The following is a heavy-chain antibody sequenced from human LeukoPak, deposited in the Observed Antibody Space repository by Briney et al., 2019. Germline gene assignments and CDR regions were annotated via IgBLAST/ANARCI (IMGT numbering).Heavy chain of an antibody. CDR2: IYSGGTT. V-gene: IGHV3-53*01. J-gene: IGHJ4*02. Sequence: GSLRLSCAASGFTVSSNYMSWVRQAPEKGLEWVSVIYSGGTTYYADSVKGRFTISRDYFKNTLYLQMNSLRAEDTALYYCATSGWSNFDHWGQGTLVPVSS. CDR1: GFTVSSNY. CDR3: ATSGWSNFDH. D-gene: IGHD6-19*01.